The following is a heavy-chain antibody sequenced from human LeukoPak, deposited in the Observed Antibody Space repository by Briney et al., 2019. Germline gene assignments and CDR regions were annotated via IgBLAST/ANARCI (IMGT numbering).Heavy chain of an antibody. CDR2: ISSSGSTI. D-gene: IGHD3-22*01. CDR1: GFNFSDYY. V-gene: IGHV3-11*01. J-gene: IGHJ4*02. CDR3: VRNVALYYYDSSGYESRGLFDY. Sequence: KPGGSLRLSCAASGFNFSDYYMSWIRQAPGKGLEWVSYISSSGSTIYYADSVKGRFTISRDNAKNSLYLQMNSLRAEDTAVYYCVRNVALYYYDSSGYESRGLFDYWGQGTLVTVSS.